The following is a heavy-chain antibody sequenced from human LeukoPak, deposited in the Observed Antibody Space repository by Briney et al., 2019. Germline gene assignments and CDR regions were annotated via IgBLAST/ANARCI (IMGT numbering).Heavy chain of an antibody. CDR1: GGSISNYY. D-gene: IGHD3-10*01. CDR3: ASSNLGSLGQFDP. V-gene: IGHV4-59*01. J-gene: IGHJ5*02. CDR2: IHSNGGA. Sequence: PSETLSLTCTVSGGSISNYYWSWIRQPPGKGLEWIGFIHSNGGANYNVSLNSRATISRDTSRSQVSLKLTSVTAADTAVYYCASSNLGSLGQFDPWGQGTLVTVSS.